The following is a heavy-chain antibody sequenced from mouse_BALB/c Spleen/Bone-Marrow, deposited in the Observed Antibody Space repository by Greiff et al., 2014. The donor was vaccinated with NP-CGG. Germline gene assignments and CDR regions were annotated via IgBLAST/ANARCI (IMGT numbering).Heavy chain of an antibody. Sequence: VQLKQSGPELVKPGASVKISCKTSGYTFTEYTMHWVKQSHGKSLGWIGGIHPNNGGTYYNQKFKGKATLTVDKSSSTAYMELRSLTSEDSAVYYCARRYGNYHDFYYYAMDYWGQGTSVTVSS. CDR2: IHPNNGGT. CDR3: ARRYGNYHDFYYYAMDY. J-gene: IGHJ4*01. D-gene: IGHD2-10*02. CDR1: GYTFTEYT. V-gene: IGHV1-18*01.